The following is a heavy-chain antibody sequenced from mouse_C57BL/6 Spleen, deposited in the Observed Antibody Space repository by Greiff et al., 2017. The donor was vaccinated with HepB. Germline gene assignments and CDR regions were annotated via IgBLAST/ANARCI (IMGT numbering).Heavy chain of an antibody. V-gene: IGHV2-2*01. J-gene: IGHJ4*01. Sequence: VKLQESGPGLVQPSQSLSITCTVSGFSLTSYGVHWVRQSPGKGLEWLGVIWSGGSTDYNAAFISRLSISKDNSKSQVFFKMNSLQADDTAIYYCARNGDYYGSSYAMDYWGQGTSVTVSS. CDR2: IWSGGST. D-gene: IGHD1-1*01. CDR1: GFSLTSYG. CDR3: ARNGDYYGSSYAMDY.